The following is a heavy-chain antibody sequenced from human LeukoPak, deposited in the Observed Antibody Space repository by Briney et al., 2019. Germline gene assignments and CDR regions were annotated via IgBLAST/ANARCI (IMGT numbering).Heavy chain of an antibody. CDR1: GFTFSSYA. V-gene: IGHV3-30*04. CDR3: AKAVPPLYDSSGYYLLYFDY. D-gene: IGHD3-22*01. J-gene: IGHJ4*02. Sequence: GGSLRLSCAASGFTFSSYAMHWVRQAPGKGLEWVAVISYDGSNKYYADSVKGRFTISRDNSKNTLYLQMNSLRAEDTAVYYCAKAVPPLYDSSGYYLLYFDYWGQGTLVTVSS. CDR2: ISYDGSNK.